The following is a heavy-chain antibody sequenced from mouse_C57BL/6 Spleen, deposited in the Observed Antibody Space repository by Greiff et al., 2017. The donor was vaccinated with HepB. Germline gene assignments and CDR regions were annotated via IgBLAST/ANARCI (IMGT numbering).Heavy chain of an antibody. J-gene: IGHJ3*01. D-gene: IGHD3-2*02. CDR2: IDPSDSET. CDR1: GYTFTSYW. CDR3: ARRDLDSSGYGFAY. Sequence: QVQLQQPGAELVRPGSSVKLSCKASGYTFTSYWMHWVKQRPIQGLEWIGNIDPSDSETHYNQKFKDKATLTVDKSSSTAYMQLSSLTSEDSAFYYCARRDLDSSGYGFAYWGQGTLVTVSA. V-gene: IGHV1-52*01.